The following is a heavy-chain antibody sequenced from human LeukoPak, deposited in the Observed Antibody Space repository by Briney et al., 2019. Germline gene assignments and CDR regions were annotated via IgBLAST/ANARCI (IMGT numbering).Heavy chain of an antibody. D-gene: IGHD3-10*01. Sequence: GGSLRLSCAASGFTFSSYWMSWVRQAPGKGLEWVANIKQDGSEKYYVDSVKGRFTISRDNAKNSLYLQMNSLRAEDTAVHYCAREGQWFGELLGDYWGQGTLVTVSS. CDR2: IKQDGSEK. V-gene: IGHV3-7*01. J-gene: IGHJ4*02. CDR1: GFTFSSYW. CDR3: AREGQWFGELLGDY.